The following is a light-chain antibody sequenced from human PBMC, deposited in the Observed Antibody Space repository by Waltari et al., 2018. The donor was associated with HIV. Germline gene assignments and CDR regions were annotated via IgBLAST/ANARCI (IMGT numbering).Light chain of an antibody. CDR1: QTVSGAY. CDR2: GAS. CDR3: QQYSNSPTT. J-gene: IGKJ1*01. V-gene: IGKV3-20*01. Sequence: ETVLTQSPGTLSLSPGESATLSCKANQTVSGAYLAWCQVRPGQPPRLLIYGASRRASGTPDRFSGGGSGTDFTLTINRLEPEDFAVYYCQQYSNSPTTFGQGTRV.